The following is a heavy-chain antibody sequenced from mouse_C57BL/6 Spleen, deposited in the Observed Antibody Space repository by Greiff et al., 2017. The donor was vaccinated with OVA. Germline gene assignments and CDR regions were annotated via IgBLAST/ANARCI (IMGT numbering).Heavy chain of an antibody. J-gene: IGHJ3*01. CDR2: IDPENGDT. V-gene: IGHV14-4*01. Sequence: VQLQQSGAELVRPGASVKLSCTASGFTIKDDYMHWVKQRPEQGLEWIGWIDPENGDTEYASKFQGKATITADTSTNTSYLQLGSLTSEDAAVYYCTTDEYDGGDWFAYWGQGTLVTVSA. CDR1: GFTIKDDY. D-gene: IGHD2-4*01. CDR3: TTDEYDGGDWFAY.